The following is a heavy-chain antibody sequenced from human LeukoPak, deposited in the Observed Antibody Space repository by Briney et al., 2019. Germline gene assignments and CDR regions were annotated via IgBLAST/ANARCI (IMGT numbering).Heavy chain of an antibody. J-gene: IGHJ4*02. CDR3: ARGNRGSGYCSSTSCYGGSYFDY. V-gene: IGHV1-2*04. CDR2: INPNSGGT. D-gene: IGHD2-2*01. Sequence: GASVTVSCKASGYTFTGYYMHWVRQAPGQGLEWMGWINPNSGGTNYAQKFQGWVTMTRDTSISTAYMELSRLRSDDTAVYYCARGNRGSGYCSSTSCYGGSYFDYWGQGTLVTVSS. CDR1: GYTFTGYY.